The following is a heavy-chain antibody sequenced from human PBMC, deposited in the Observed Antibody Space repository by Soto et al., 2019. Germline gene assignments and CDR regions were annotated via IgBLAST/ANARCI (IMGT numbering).Heavy chain of an antibody. D-gene: IGHD1-1*01. V-gene: IGHV1-46*01. CDR1: GFTFTNYY. CDR3: ARAPPNDGWFDP. J-gene: IGHJ5*02. Sequence: QVQLVQSGTEVKKPGASMKISCKASGFTFTNYYMHWVRQAPGQGLEWMGILNPTDGTTTYAEKFRGRVTMTRDTSPSTVYLELSSLTSEDTAVFYCARAPPNDGWFDPWGQGTLVIVSS. CDR2: LNPTDGTT.